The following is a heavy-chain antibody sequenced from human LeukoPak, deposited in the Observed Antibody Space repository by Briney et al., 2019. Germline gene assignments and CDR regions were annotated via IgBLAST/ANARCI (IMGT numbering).Heavy chain of an antibody. CDR3: ASGIAVAGSVAY. J-gene: IGHJ4*02. CDR2: INTNTGNP. CDR1: GYTFTSYA. Sequence: ASVTVSCKASGYTFTSYAMNWVRQAPGQGLEWMGWINTNTGNPTYAQGFTGRFVFSFDTSVSTPYLQISSLKAEDTAVYYCASGIAVAGSVAYWGQGTLVTVSS. V-gene: IGHV7-4-1*02. D-gene: IGHD6-19*01.